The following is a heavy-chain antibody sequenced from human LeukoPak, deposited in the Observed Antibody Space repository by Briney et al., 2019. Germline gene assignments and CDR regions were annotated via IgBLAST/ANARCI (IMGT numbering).Heavy chain of an antibody. CDR2: ISSSSSYI. D-gene: IGHD3-10*01. Sequence: GRSLRLSCAASGFTFSSYSMNWVSQAPGKGLEWVSSISSSSSYIYYADSVKGRLTISRDNAKNSLYLQMNSLRAEDTAVYYCARDSSGATNDYWGQGTLVTVSS. J-gene: IGHJ4*02. CDR3: ARDSSGATNDY. CDR1: GFTFSSYS. V-gene: IGHV3-21*01.